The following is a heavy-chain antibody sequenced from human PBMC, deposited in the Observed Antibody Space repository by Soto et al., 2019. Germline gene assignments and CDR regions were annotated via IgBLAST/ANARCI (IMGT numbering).Heavy chain of an antibody. D-gene: IGHD3-3*02. CDR1: GFTFSSYW. V-gene: IGHV3-74*01. CDR3: ARHLAGNRDS. CDR2: SNSDGSST. Sequence: EVQLVESGGGLVQPGGSLRLSCAASGFTFSSYWMHWVRQAPGKGLVWVSRSNSDGSSTSYADSVKGRFTISRDNAKNTPYLPMNTPRAQDKAVYYCARHLAGNRDSWGQAALVTVSS. J-gene: IGHJ4*02.